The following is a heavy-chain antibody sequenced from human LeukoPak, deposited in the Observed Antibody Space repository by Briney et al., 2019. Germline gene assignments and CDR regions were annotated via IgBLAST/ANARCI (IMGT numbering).Heavy chain of an antibody. CDR1: GYTFTGYY. V-gene: IGHV1-18*04. CDR3: ARVATVRTSPIDY. CDR2: ISAYNGNT. Sequence: ASVKVSCKASGYTFTGYYMHWVRQAPGQGLEWMGWISAYNGNTDYAQKFQGRVTMTTDTSTSTVYMELSSLRSEDTAAYYCARVATVRTSPIDYWGQGTLVTVSS. D-gene: IGHD2-8*01. J-gene: IGHJ4*02.